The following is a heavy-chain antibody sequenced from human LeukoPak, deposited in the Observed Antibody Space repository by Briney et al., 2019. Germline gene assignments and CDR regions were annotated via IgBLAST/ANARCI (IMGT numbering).Heavy chain of an antibody. D-gene: IGHD3-22*01. CDR1: GGSISSYY. Sequence: PSETLSLTCTVSGGSISSYYWSWIRQPPGKGLEWIGYIYYSGSTNYNPSLKSRVTISVDTSKNQFSLKLSSVTAADTAVYYCARVSDTTGYYRVVWYFDLWGRGTLVTVSS. J-gene: IGHJ2*01. CDR2: IYYSGST. CDR3: ARVSDTTGYYRVVWYFDL. V-gene: IGHV4-59*08.